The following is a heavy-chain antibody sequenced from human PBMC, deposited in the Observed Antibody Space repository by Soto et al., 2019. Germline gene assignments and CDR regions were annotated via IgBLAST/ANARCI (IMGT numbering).Heavy chain of an antibody. D-gene: IGHD4-17*01. CDR2: IWYDGSNK. CDR3: ARDSPAMTTVTTSLYY. Sequence: QVQLVESGGGVVQPGRSLRLSCAASGFTFSSYGMHWVRQAPGKGLEWVAVIWYDGSNKYYADSVKGRFTISRDNSKNALYLQMNGLRAEDTAVYYCARDSPAMTTVTTSLYYWGQGTLVTVSS. J-gene: IGHJ4*02. CDR1: GFTFSSYG. V-gene: IGHV3-33*01.